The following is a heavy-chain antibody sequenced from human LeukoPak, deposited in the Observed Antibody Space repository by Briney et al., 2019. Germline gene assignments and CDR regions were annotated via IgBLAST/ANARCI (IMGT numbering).Heavy chain of an antibody. V-gene: IGHV1-69*13. Sequence: GASVKVSCKASGGTFSSYAISWVRQAPGQGLEWMGGIIPIFGTANYAQKFQGRVTITADESTSTAYMELSGLRSEDTAVYYCAREGYSGYDLTSDYYYYGMDVWGQGTTVTVSS. CDR3: AREGYSGYDLTSDYYYYGMDV. J-gene: IGHJ6*02. CDR1: GGTFSSYA. D-gene: IGHD5-12*01. CDR2: IIPIFGTA.